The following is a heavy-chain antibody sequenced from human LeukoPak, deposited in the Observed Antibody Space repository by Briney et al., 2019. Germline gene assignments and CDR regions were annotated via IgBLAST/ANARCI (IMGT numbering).Heavy chain of an antibody. CDR1: GYTFTSYD. D-gene: IGHD5-12*01. CDR2: MNPNSGNT. Sequence: ASVKVSCKASGYTFTSYDIKWVRQATGQGLEWMGWMNPNSGNTGYAQKFQGRVTMTRNTSISTAYMELSSLRSEDTAAYYCARISGYSGYGGAFDIWGQGTMVTVSS. CDR3: ARISGYSGYGGAFDI. J-gene: IGHJ3*02. V-gene: IGHV1-8*01.